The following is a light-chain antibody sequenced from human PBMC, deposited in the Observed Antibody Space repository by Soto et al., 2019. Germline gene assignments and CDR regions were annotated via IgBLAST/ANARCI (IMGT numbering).Light chain of an antibody. V-gene: IGKV3-15*01. CDR1: QSVSTN. Sequence: EIVITQSPATLSVSPGERVTLSSRASQSVSTNLAWYQQKPGQGPRLLIYGASTRATGIPARFTGSGSGSGTEFTLTISSLQSEDFAIYYCQQYNNWPPYTFGQGTKVDIK. CDR3: QQYNNWPPYT. CDR2: GAS. J-gene: IGKJ2*01.